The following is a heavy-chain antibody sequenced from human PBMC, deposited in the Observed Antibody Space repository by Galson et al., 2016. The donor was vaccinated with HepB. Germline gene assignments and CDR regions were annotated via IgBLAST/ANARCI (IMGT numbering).Heavy chain of an antibody. J-gene: IGHJ6*02. Sequence: SETLSLTCTVSGGSVSSASHYWSWVRQPTGKGLEWIGYISDSESTNYNPSRKGRVPISLDRSKNQFSLSLNSVIAADTAVYYCAKDEGFYNGMDFWGQGTTVTVSS. CDR2: ISDSEST. V-gene: IGHV4-61*01. D-gene: IGHD2-2*02. CDR3: AKDEGFYNGMDF. CDR1: GGSVSSASHY.